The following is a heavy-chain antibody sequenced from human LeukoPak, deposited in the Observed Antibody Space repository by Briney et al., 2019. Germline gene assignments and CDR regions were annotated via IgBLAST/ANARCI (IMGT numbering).Heavy chain of an antibody. D-gene: IGHD1-26*01. CDR1: GYTLTELS. Sequence: GASVKVSCKVSGYTLTELSMHWVRQAPGKGLEWMGGFDPEDGETIYAQKFQGRVTMTEDTSTDTAYMELSSLRSEDTAVYYCATDPAIVGAKGGDYWGQGTLVTVSS. J-gene: IGHJ4*02. CDR2: FDPEDGET. V-gene: IGHV1-24*01. CDR3: ATDPAIVGAKGGDY.